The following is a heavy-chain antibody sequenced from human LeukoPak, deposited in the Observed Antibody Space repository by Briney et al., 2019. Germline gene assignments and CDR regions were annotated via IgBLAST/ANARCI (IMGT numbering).Heavy chain of an antibody. CDR2: ISAYNGNT. CDR3: ARDPYDILTGYHDP. CDR1: GYTFTSYG. J-gene: IGHJ5*02. Sequence: ASVKVSCKASGYTFTSYGISWVRQAPGQGLEWMGWISAYNGNTNYAQKLQGRVTMTTDTSTSTAYMELRSLRSDDTAVYYCARDPYDILTGYHDPWGQGTLVTVSS. V-gene: IGHV1-18*01. D-gene: IGHD3-9*01.